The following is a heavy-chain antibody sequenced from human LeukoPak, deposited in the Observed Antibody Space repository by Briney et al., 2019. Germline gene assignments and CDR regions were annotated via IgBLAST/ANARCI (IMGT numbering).Heavy chain of an antibody. D-gene: IGHD6-13*01. Sequence: SETLSLTCTVSGGSIHSYWSWIRQPAGKGLEWIGRISGSGTITYNPALQSRLTISIDTSKNQFSLKLMSVTAADTAVYYCARSGIAAAGARFDPWGQGTLVTVSS. CDR1: GGSIHSY. V-gene: IGHV4-4*07. CDR3: ARSGIAAAGARFDP. CDR2: ISGSGTI. J-gene: IGHJ5*02.